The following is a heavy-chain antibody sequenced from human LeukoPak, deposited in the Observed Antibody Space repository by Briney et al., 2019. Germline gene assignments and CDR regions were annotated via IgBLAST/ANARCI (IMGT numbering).Heavy chain of an antibody. CDR3: ARNFYFDSSGYYHY. J-gene: IGHJ4*02. V-gene: IGHV1-2*02. D-gene: IGHD3-22*01. CDR1: GYTFTGYF. Sequence: ASVKVSCKASGYTFTGYFIHWVRQAPGQGPEWMGWINPNSGGTNYAQKFQGRVTMTRDTSISTAYMELSRLRSDDTAVYYCARNFYFDSSGYYHYWGQGTLVTVSS. CDR2: INPNSGGT.